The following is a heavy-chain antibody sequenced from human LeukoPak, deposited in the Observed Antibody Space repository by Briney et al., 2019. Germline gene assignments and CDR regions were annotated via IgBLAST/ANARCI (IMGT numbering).Heavy chain of an antibody. V-gene: IGHV3-53*04. Sequence: SGGSLRLSCAASGFTFSSYGMNWVRQAPGKGLEWVSVIYSGGSTYYADSVKGRFTISRHNSKNTLYLQMNSLRAEDTAVYYCASSDDAYCGGDCSHAFDIWGQGTMVTVSS. CDR1: GFTFSSYG. CDR2: IYSGGST. J-gene: IGHJ3*02. CDR3: ASSDDAYCGGDCSHAFDI. D-gene: IGHD2-21*02.